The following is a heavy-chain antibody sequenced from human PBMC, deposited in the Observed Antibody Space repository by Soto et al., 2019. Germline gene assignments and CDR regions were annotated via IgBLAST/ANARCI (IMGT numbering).Heavy chain of an antibody. D-gene: IGHD2-2*01. V-gene: IGHV3-7*01. CDR1: GFTFSSYW. Sequence: GGSLRLSCAASGFTFSSYWMSWVRQAPGKGLEWVANIKQDGSEKYYVDPVKGRFTISRDNAKNSLYLQMNSLRAEDTAVYYCARDSEVVPAANNWFDPWGQGTLVTVSS. CDR2: IKQDGSEK. CDR3: ARDSEVVPAANNWFDP. J-gene: IGHJ5*02.